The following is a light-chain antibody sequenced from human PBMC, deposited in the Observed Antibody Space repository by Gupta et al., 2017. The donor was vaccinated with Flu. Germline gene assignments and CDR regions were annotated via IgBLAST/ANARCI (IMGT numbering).Light chain of an antibody. J-gene: IGKJ1*01. Sequence: PPFLSASVGDSVTISCRASQRVGNYLTWYQQKRGKAPNLLIYAASSLQSGVPSRFSGSGSGTDFTLTIRGLQPEDFATYYCQQSDITPRTFGQGTEVEIK. V-gene: IGKV1-39*01. CDR2: AAS. CDR1: QRVGNY. CDR3: QQSDITPRT.